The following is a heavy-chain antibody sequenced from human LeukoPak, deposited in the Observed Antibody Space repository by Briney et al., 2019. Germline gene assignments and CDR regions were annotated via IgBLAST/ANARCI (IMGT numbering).Heavy chain of an antibody. Sequence: SETLSLTCTVSGASINTNNCYWGWIRQPPGKGLEWIGSIYYSGSTYYNPSLKSRVTISIDTSKTQFSLTLSSVTAADTAVYFCARGPYSYDSSGAFDIWGQGTMVTVSS. CDR1: GASINTNNCY. CDR2: IYYSGST. D-gene: IGHD3-22*01. J-gene: IGHJ3*02. V-gene: IGHV4-39*01. CDR3: ARGPYSYDSSGAFDI.